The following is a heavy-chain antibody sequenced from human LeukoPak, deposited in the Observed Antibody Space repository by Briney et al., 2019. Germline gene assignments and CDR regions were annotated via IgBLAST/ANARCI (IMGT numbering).Heavy chain of an antibody. CDR1: GYTFTSYG. Sequence: ASVKVSCKASGYTFTSYGISWVRQAPGQGLEWMGWISAYNGNTNYAQKLQGRVTMTADTSTSTAYMELRSLRSDDTAVYYCATSDPDGRGSGSYYFDYWGQGTLVTVSS. D-gene: IGHD1-26*01. J-gene: IGHJ4*02. CDR2: ISAYNGNT. V-gene: IGHV1-18*01. CDR3: ATSDPDGRGSGSYYFDY.